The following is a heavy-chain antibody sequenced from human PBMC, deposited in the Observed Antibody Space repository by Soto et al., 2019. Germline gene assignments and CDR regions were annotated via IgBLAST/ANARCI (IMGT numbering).Heavy chain of an antibody. J-gene: IGHJ4*02. D-gene: IGHD3-10*01. CDR3: ARDQEARGPIVY. V-gene: IGHV3-30-3*01. Sequence: GGSLSLSCASSGFTFSSYVMHWVRQAPGKGLEWVAVISYDGSNKYYADSVKGRFTISRDNSKNTLYLQMNSLRAEDTAVYYCARDQEARGPIVYWGQGT. CDR1: GFTFSSYV. CDR2: ISYDGSNK.